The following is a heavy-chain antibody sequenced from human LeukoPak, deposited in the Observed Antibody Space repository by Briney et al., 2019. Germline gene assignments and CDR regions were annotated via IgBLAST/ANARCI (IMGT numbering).Heavy chain of an antibody. CDR1: GFTFSHYS. V-gene: IGHV3-21*01. CDR3: ARGVPDDY. Sequence: GGSLRLSCAASGFTFSHYSVDWVRQAPGKGLEWVSSISRTSSDIYYADSVKGRFTISRDNAKNSLYLQMNSLRAEDTAVYYCARGVPDDYWGQGNLVTVSS. D-gene: IGHD1-14*01. J-gene: IGHJ4*02. CDR2: ISRTSSDI.